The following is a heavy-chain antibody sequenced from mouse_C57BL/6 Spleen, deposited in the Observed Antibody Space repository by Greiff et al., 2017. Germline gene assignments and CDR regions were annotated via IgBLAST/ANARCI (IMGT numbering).Heavy chain of an antibody. CDR2: ISYDGSN. J-gene: IGHJ3*01. V-gene: IGHV3-6*01. Sequence: VQLKESGPGLVKPSQSLSLTCSVTGYSITSGYYWNWIRQFPGNKLEWMGYISYDGSNNYNPSLKNRISITRDTSKNQFFLKLNSVTTEDTATYYCARSDAQAWFAYWGQGTLVTVSA. CDR1: GYSITSGYY. CDR3: ARSDAQAWFAY.